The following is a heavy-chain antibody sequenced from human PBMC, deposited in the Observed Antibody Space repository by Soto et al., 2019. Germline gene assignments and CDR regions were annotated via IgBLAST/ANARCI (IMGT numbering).Heavy chain of an antibody. CDR1: GFTFSSYG. CDR3: AKLPPRDPGIAVAGTGYGLRDFDY. J-gene: IGHJ4*02. Sequence: GGSLRLSCAASGFTFSSYGMHWVRQAPGKGLEWVAVISYDGSNKYYADSVKGRFTISRDNSKNTLYLQMNSLRAEDTAVYYCAKLPPRDPGIAVAGTGYGLRDFDYWGQGTLVTVSS. V-gene: IGHV3-30*18. CDR2: ISYDGSNK. D-gene: IGHD6-19*01.